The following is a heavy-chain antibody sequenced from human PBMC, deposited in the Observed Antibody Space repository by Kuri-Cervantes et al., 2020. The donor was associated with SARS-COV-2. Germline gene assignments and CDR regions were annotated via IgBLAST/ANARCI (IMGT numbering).Heavy chain of an antibody. Sequence: ASVKVSCKASGYTFTSYGISWVRQAPGQGLEWMGWISAYNGNTNYAQKLQGRVTMTTDTSTSTAYMELRSLRYDDTAVYYCARQCSSPDCLDYFDYWGQGTRVTVSS. CDR2: ISAYNGNT. J-gene: IGHJ4*02. D-gene: IGHD2-2*01. CDR3: ARQCSSPDCLDYFDY. CDR1: GYTFTSYG. V-gene: IGHV1-18*01.